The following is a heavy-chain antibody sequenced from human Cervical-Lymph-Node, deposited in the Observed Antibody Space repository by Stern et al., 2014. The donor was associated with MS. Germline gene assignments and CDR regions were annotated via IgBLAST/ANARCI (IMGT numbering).Heavy chain of an antibody. Sequence: MQLVQSGGGFIQPGGSLRLSCAASGFTFSNYAMSLVRHAPGKELAWVSAIGGSGGSTYYADSVKVRFTISRDNSRNTLYLQMNSLRVEDTAVYYCAKDKRGDSLFDYWGQGTLVTVSS. V-gene: IGHV3-23*04. CDR2: IGGSGGST. J-gene: IGHJ4*02. CDR3: AKDKRGDSLFDY. D-gene: IGHD2-21*02. CDR1: GFTFSNYA.